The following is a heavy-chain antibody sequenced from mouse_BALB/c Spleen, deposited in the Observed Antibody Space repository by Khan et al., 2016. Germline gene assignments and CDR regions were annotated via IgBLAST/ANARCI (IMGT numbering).Heavy chain of an antibody. CDR2: IDPANGNT. J-gene: IGHJ4*01. V-gene: IGHV14-3*02. CDR1: GFNIKDTY. D-gene: IGHD2-1*01. CDR3: ARSNYGNYEEGYTMDY. Sequence: VRLQQSGAELVKPGASVKLSCTASGFNIKDTYMHWVKQRPEQGLEWIGRIDPANGNTKYDPKFQGKATITADTSSNTAYLQLNSLTSEDTAVYYCARSNYGNYEEGYTMDYWGQGTSVTVSS.